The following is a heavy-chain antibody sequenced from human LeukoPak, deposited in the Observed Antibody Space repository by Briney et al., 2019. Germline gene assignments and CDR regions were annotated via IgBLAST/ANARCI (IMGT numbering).Heavy chain of an antibody. V-gene: IGHV1-69*13. CDR2: IVPSFGTP. D-gene: IGHD1-1*01. CDR3: ARDSARSGTKYDYYMDV. CDR1: GGSLNNYA. J-gene: IGHJ6*03. Sequence: SVKVSCKASGGSLNNYAISWVRHVPGQGLEWMGGIVPSFGTPKYAQRFQGRVTITADESTSTVYMELNSLRSDDTAVYYCARDSARSGTKYDYYMDVWGKGTTVSVAS.